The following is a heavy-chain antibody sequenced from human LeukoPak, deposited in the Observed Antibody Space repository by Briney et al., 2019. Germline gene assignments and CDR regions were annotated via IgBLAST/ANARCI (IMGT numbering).Heavy chain of an antibody. Sequence: GGSLRLSCAASGFTFSSYGMHWVRQAPGKGLEWVAVIWYDGSNKYYADSVKGRFTISRDNSKNTLYLQMNSLRAEDTAVYYCARDLWGPCSSTSCYENWFDPWGQGTLVTVSS. J-gene: IGHJ5*02. CDR1: GFTFSSYG. CDR2: IWYDGSNK. D-gene: IGHD2-2*01. V-gene: IGHV3-33*08. CDR3: ARDLWGPCSSTSCYENWFDP.